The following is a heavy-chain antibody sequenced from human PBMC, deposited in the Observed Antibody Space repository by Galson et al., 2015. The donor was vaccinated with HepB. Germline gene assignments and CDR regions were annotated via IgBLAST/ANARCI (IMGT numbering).Heavy chain of an antibody. J-gene: IGHJ6*03. V-gene: IGHV3-30*18. CDR1: GFTFSSYS. CDR3: AKDEQWLVVNYYMDV. CDR2: ISYDGSNK. D-gene: IGHD6-19*01. Sequence: SLRLSCAASGFTFSSYSMHWVRQAPGKGLEWVAVISYDGSNKYYADSVKGRFTISRDNSKNTLYLQMNSLRAEDTAVYYCAKDEQWLVVNYYMDVWGKGTTVTVSS.